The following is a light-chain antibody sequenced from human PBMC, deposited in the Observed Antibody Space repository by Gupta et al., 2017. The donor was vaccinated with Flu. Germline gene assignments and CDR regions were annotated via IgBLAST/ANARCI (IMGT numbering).Light chain of an antibody. Sequence: DIQMTQSPSSLSASVGDRVTITCRASQSISNYLNWYQQKPGKAPNLLIYAASSLQSGVPSRFSGSGSGTDFTLTIRRLQPEDFAIYYCQQTDRTPITFGQGTRLETK. CDR1: QSISNY. CDR2: AAS. J-gene: IGKJ5*01. CDR3: QQTDRTPIT. V-gene: IGKV1-39*01.